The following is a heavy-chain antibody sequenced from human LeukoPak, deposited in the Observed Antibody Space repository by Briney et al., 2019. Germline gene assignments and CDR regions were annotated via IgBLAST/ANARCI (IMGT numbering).Heavy chain of an antibody. CDR1: GGSVSSDNYY. Sequence: SETLSLTCTVSGGSVSSDNYYWSWIRQPPGRGLEWIGYIHYSGSTNYNPSLKSRVTISVDTSKNQFSLKLSSVTAADTAVYYGAKGGHSRGGYHAYWGQGTLVTVS. J-gene: IGHJ4*02. V-gene: IGHV4-61*01. CDR2: IHYSGST. CDR3: AKGGHSRGGYHAY. D-gene: IGHD6-19*01.